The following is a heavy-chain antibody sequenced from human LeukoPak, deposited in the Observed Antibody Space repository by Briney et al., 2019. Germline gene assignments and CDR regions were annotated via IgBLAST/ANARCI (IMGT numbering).Heavy chain of an antibody. CDR2: IWYDGSNK. J-gene: IGHJ6*02. CDR1: GFPFSDYG. CDR3: ARERTLYVSGSGYGMDV. D-gene: IGHD3-10*01. V-gene: IGHV3-33*08. Sequence: GGSLRLSCAASGFPFSDYGLHWVRQAPGKGLEWVALIWYDGSNKYYADSVKGRFTIPRDSSKNTLYLEMSSLRAEDTAVYFCARERTLYVSGSGYGMDVWGQGTTVTVSS.